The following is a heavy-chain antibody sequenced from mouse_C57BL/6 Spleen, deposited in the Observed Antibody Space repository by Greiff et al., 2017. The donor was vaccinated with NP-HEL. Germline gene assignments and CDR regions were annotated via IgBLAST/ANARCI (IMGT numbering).Heavy chain of an antibody. V-gene: IGHV1-82*01. CDR1: GYAFSSSW. CDR2: IYPGDGDT. D-gene: IGHD2-3*01. Sequence: QVQLKESGPELVKPGASVKISCKASGYAFSSSWMNWVKQRPGKGLEWIGRIYPGDGDTNYNGKVKGKATLTADKSSSTAYMQLSSLTSEDSAVYFCARGRLLGAMDYWGQGTSVTVSS. J-gene: IGHJ4*01. CDR3: ARGRLLGAMDY.